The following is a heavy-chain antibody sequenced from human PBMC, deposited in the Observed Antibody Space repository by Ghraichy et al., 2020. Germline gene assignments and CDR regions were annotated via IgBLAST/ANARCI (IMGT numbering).Heavy chain of an antibody. CDR2: IQFHGGDK. Sequence: GGSLRLSCAASGFSFSSFGMHWVRQAPGKGLEWVAFIQFHGGDKYYIDSVKGRFTISRDNSKNTLYLQMNNLRIEDTAVYYCAKPSFPIAGRPNYFDSWGQGTLLTVSS. D-gene: IGHD6-6*01. CDR3: AKPSFPIAGRPNYFDS. V-gene: IGHV3-30*02. CDR1: GFSFSSFG. J-gene: IGHJ4*02.